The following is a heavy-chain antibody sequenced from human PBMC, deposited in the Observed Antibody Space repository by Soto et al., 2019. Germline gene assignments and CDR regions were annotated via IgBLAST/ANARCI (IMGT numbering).Heavy chain of an antibody. CDR3: ARDEIAAAGIGKWPGDYYYYGMDV. CDR2: ISSSSSTI. Sequence: GGSLRLSCAASGFTFSSYSMNWVRQAPGKGLEWVSYISSSSSTIYYADSVKGRFTISRDNAKNSLYLQMNSLRDEDTAVYYCARDEIAAAGIGKWPGDYYYYGMDVWGQGTTVTVSS. D-gene: IGHD6-13*01. J-gene: IGHJ6*02. CDR1: GFTFSSYS. V-gene: IGHV3-48*02.